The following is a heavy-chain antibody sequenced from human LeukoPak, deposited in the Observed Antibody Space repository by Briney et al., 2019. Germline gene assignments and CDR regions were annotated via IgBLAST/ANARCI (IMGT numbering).Heavy chain of an antibody. Sequence: SVKVSCKASRGTFNSYSISWVRQAPGQGLELMGDIIPIFGTTNYAQKFQGRVTFTTDESTNTAYMELSSLRSDDTAIYYCARGASRIEARPWHYYYYMDVWGKGTAVTVSS. CDR2: IIPIFGTT. J-gene: IGHJ6*03. CDR1: RGTFNSYS. D-gene: IGHD6-6*01. V-gene: IGHV1-69*05. CDR3: ARGASRIEARPWHYYYYMDV.